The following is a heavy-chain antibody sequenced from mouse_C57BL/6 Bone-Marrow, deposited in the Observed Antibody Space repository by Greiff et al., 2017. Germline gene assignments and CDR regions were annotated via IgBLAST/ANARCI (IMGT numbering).Heavy chain of an antibody. CDR1: GFSLTSYA. Sequence: QVQLKEPGPGLVAPSQSLSITCTVSGFSLTSYAISWVRQPPGKGLEWLGVIWTGGGTNYNSALKSRLSLSKDNSKSQVFLKMNSLQTDDTAGYYCARICYGNDGGFACWGQGTLVTVSA. CDR2: IWTGGGT. CDR3: ARICYGNDGGFAC. V-gene: IGHV2-9-1*01. D-gene: IGHD2-2*01. J-gene: IGHJ3*01.